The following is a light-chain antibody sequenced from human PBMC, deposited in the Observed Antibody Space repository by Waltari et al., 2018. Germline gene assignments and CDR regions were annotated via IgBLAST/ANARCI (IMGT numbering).Light chain of an antibody. CDR2: VAS. V-gene: IGKV1-12*01. CDR3: QQTDSFPLT. J-gene: IGKJ4*01. Sequence: DIQMTQSPSFVSASVGDRVTTTCRASQDIYSRLAWYQQKPGGAPQLLIYVASTLQSGVPSRFRGSGSGTEFTLTITSLQPDDFATYFCQQTDSFPLTFGGGTKVEIK. CDR1: QDIYSR.